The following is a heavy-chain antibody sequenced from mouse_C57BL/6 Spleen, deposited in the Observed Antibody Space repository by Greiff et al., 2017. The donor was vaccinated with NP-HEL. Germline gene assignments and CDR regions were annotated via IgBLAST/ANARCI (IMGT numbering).Heavy chain of an antibody. D-gene: IGHD2-1*01. Sequence: QVQLQQPGAELVKPGASVKLSCKASGYTFTSYWMHWVKQRPGQGLEWIGMIHPNSGSTNYNEKFKSKATLTVDKSSSTAYMQLSSLTSEDSAVYDCASPTYGNYGAMDYWGQGTSVTVSS. CDR1: GYTFTSYW. CDR2: IHPNSGST. CDR3: ASPTYGNYGAMDY. J-gene: IGHJ4*01. V-gene: IGHV1-64*01.